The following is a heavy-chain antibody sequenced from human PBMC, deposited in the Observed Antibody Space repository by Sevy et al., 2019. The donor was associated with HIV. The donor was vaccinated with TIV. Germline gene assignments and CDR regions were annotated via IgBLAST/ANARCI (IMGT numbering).Heavy chain of an antibody. CDR3: ARVGYGMDV. CDR2: ISAYNGNT. V-gene: IGHV1-18*01. CDR1: GYTFTSYG. J-gene: IGHJ6*02. D-gene: IGHD3-10*01. Sequence: ASVKVSCKASGYTFTSYGISWVRQAPGQGLEWMGWISAYNGNTNYAQKLQGRVTMTTEPSTSTAYMKLRGLRSDDTAVYYCARVGYGMDVWGQGTTVTVSS.